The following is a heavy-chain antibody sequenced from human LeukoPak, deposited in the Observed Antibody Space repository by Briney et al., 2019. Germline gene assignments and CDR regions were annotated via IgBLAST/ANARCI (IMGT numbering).Heavy chain of an antibody. D-gene: IGHD1-1*01. CDR1: GDSFNNGLY. J-gene: IGHJ5*02. V-gene: IGHV4-38-2*02. CDR2: IPDSGNT. Sequence: PSETLSLTCTVSGDSFNNGLYWGWIRQPPGKGLEWIGSIPDSGNTYYNPSLKSRVTISVDTSKNQFSLKLTSLTAADTALYFCARDSMRIQTGTTPWGQGTLVTVSS. CDR3: ARDSMRIQTGTTP.